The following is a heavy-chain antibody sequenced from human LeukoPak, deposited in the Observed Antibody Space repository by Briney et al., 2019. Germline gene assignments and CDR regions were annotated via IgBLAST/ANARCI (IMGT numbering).Heavy chain of an antibody. V-gene: IGHV3-21*01. J-gene: IGHJ4*02. Sequence: GGSLRLSCAASGFTFNLYSMNWVRQAPGKGLEWVSSISSSGSYIYHADSVKGRFTISRDNAKNSLYLQMNSLRAEDTAVYYCARDLRLDYWGQGTLVTVSS. CDR3: ARDLRLDY. CDR1: GFTFNLYS. CDR2: ISSSGSYI.